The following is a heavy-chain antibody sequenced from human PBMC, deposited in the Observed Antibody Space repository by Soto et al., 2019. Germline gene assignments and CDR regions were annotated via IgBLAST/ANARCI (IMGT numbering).Heavy chain of an antibody. D-gene: IGHD3-10*01. V-gene: IGHV3-23*01. Sequence: GSLRLSCAASGFPFINFAMSWVRQSPGKGLEWVSAISGTGSRTWYADSVRGRFTVSRDNSKNTLYLQMNSLRDEDTAVYYCAKFGASGSYFRFDDWRPGTLVTVSS. CDR2: ISGTGSRT. CDR3: AKFGASGSYFRFDD. CDR1: GFPFINFA. J-gene: IGHJ4*02.